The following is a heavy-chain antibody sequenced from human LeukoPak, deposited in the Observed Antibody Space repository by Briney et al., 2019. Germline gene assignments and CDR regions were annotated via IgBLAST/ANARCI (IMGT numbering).Heavy chain of an antibody. CDR1: GFTFDDYA. CDR3: ARGSSGSFVYNWFDP. J-gene: IGHJ5*02. V-gene: IGHV3-9*01. Sequence: PGGSLRLSCAASGFTFDDYAMHWVRQAPGKGLEWVSGISWNSGSIGYADSVKGRFTISRDNAKNSLYLQMNSLRAEDTALYYCARGSSGSFVYNWFDPWGQGTLVTVSS. D-gene: IGHD6-19*01. CDR2: ISWNSGSI.